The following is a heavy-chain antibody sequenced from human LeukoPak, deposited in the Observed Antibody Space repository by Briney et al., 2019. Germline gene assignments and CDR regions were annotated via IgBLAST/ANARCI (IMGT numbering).Heavy chain of an antibody. CDR1: GYTFSDHY. D-gene: IGHD3-16*02. Sequence: ASVKVSCKSSGYTFSDHYIYWVRQTRKQGLEWMGFINPRTGATYYAENFQGRVTLTRDTSISTAYLELRSDDAAVYYCARDATKFQMLYPDFWGQGSVVTVSS. J-gene: IGHJ4*02. V-gene: IGHV1-2*02. CDR3: ARDATKFQMLYPDF. CDR2: INPRTGAT.